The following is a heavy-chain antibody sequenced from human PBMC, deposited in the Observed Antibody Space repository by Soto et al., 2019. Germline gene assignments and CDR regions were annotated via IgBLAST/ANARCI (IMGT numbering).Heavy chain of an antibody. CDR1: GFTFSTYD. Sequence: EVQLVESGGGLVQPGGSLRLSCAASGFTFSTYDMHWVRQATGKGLEWVSTMSGSSSTTYYADSVRGRFTISRDRSKNTLYLQMSSLRAEDTALYYCAKNQERELPRVIDFWGQGTLVTVSS. CDR3: AKNQERELPRVIDF. J-gene: IGHJ4*02. V-gene: IGHV3-23*04. D-gene: IGHD1-7*01. CDR2: MSGSSSTT.